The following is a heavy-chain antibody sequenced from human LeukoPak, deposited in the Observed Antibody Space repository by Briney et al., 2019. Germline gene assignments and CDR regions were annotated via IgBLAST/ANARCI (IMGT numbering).Heavy chain of an antibody. J-gene: IGHJ3*02. Sequence: GASVKVSCKASGGTFSSYTISWVRQAPGQGLEWMGRIIPILGIANYAQKFQGRVTITAVKSTSTAYMELSSLRSEDTAVYYCAREMYYDFWSGPLNSGYAFDIWGQGTMVTVSS. CDR3: AREMYYDFWSGPLNSGYAFDI. V-gene: IGHV1-69*04. CDR1: GGTFSSYT. CDR2: IIPILGIA. D-gene: IGHD3-3*01.